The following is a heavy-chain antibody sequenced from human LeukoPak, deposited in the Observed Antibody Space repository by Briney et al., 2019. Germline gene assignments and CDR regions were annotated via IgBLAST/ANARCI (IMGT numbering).Heavy chain of an antibody. J-gene: IGHJ4*02. V-gene: IGHV1-69*13. CDR2: IIPIFGTA. CDR3: AREVDDYGGNSFNY. D-gene: IGHD4-23*01. Sequence: SVKVSCKASGGTFSSYAISWVRQAPGQGLEWMGGIIPIFGTANYAQKFQGRVTITADESTSTAYMELSSLRSEDTAVYYCAREVDDYGGNSFNYWGQGTLVTVSS. CDR1: GGTFSSYA.